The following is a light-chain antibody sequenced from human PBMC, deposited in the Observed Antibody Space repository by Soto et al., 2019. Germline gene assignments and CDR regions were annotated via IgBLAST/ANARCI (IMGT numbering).Light chain of an antibody. J-gene: IGLJ1*01. CDR2: DVY. CDR3: SSYTSTSTLV. Sequence: QSALTQPASVSGSPGQSITISCTGTSSDVGGYNFVSWYQQHPGKAPKLMIYDVYNRPLGVSNRFSGSKSGNTASLTISGVQPEDEAEYYCSSYTSTSTLVFGTGTKLNVL. CDR1: SSDVGGYNF. V-gene: IGLV2-14*01.